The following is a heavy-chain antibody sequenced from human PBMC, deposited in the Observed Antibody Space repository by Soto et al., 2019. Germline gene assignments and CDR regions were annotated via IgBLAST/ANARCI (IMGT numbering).Heavy chain of an antibody. CDR2: INPNGGVT. Sequence: QVQLVQSGAEVRKPGASVTVSCRSSGDSFNDYYIHWVRQAPGQGFEWMGWINPNGGVTKYAQKFQGWVSMTRDTSLRTVYMQLSTLRSDDTAVYYSARESGGAPPTLDSYYVYVAVWGTGTAVTVSS. CDR1: GDSFNDYY. V-gene: IGHV1-2*04. D-gene: IGHD1-26*01. CDR3: ARESGGAPPTLDSYYVYVAV. J-gene: IGHJ6*03.